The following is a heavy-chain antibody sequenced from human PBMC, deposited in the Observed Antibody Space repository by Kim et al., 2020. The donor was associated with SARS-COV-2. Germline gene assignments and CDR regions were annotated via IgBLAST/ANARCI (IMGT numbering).Heavy chain of an antibody. CDR2: INHSGST. V-gene: IGHV4-34*01. CDR1: GGSFSGYY. Sequence: SETLSLTCAVYGGSFSGYYWSWIRQPPGKGLEWIGEINHSGSTNYNPSLKSRVTISVDTSKNQFSLKLSSVTAADTAVYYCARKRYCSGGSCYAVYNWFDPWGQGTLVTVSS. J-gene: IGHJ5*02. D-gene: IGHD2-15*01. CDR3: ARKRYCSGGSCYAVYNWFDP.